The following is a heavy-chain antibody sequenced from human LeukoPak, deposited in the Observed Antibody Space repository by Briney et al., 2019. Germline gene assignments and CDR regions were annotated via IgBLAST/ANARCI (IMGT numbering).Heavy chain of an antibody. CDR1: GYTFTGYY. Sequence: GASVKVSCKASGYTFTGYYMHWVRQAPGQGLEWMGWINPNSGGTNYAQKFQGRVTMTRDTSISTAYMELSRLRSDDTAVYYCARGSILLNYYGMDVWGQGTTVTVSS. V-gene: IGHV1-2*02. CDR3: ARGSILLNYYGMDV. CDR2: INPNSGGT. J-gene: IGHJ6*02.